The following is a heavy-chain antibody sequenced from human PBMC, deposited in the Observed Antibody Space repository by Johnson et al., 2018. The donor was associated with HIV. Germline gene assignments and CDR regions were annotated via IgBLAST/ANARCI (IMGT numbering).Heavy chain of an antibody. CDR3: VRESLRRIPVPGPGDAAFDI. V-gene: IGHV3-13*01. D-gene: IGHD6-19*01. Sequence: VQLVESGGGLVQPGGSLRLSCAGSGFTFSSYDMHWVRQATGKGLEWVSAIGTAGDTYYPGSVKGRFTISRENAKNSLYLQMNSLRADDTAIYYCVRESLRRIPVPGPGDAAFDIWGQGTMVTVSS. CDR1: GFTFSSYD. CDR2: IGTAGDT. J-gene: IGHJ3*02.